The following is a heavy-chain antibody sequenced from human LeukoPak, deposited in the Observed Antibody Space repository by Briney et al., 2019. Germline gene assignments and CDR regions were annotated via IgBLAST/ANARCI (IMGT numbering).Heavy chain of an antibody. CDR3: ARDYKYAFDN. CDR1: GFTFSDYS. CDR2: IGIDSGNT. J-gene: IGHJ4*02. D-gene: IGHD5-24*01. V-gene: IGHV3-48*01. Sequence: GGSLRLSCAASGFTFSDYSMNWVRQAPGKGLEWISYIGIDSGNTNYADSVKGRFTISGDKAKNSLYLQMNSLRVEDTAVYYCARDYKYAFDNWGQGTLVTVCS.